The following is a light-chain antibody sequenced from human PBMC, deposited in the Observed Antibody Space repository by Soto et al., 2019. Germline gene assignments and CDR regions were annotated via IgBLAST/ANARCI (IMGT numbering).Light chain of an antibody. CDR1: STDFVSYNR. CDR3: SLYTSENAYV. V-gene: IGLV2-18*01. Sequence: QSALTQPPSGSGSPGQSGTISCTGTSTDFVSYNRVSWYQQPPGTAPKLMIYEVSKRPSGVHDRFSGSKSGNTASLTISGLQAADEADYYCSLYTSENAYVFGTGTTVTVL. CDR2: EVS. J-gene: IGLJ1*01.